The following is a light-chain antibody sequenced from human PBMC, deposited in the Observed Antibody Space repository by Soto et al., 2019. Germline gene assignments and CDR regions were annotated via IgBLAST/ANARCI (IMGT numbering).Light chain of an antibody. J-gene: IGKJ4*01. CDR2: GAS. Sequence: IVFTRSPVTPSLSPGLRATLSCRSSQSVSSSYLAWYQQKPGQAPRLLIYGASSRAAGIPNRFSGSGSGTDFALIINKLEPGDSAVYYCQQYGHSPLTFGGGTKVDIK. CDR3: QQYGHSPLT. CDR1: QSVSSSY. V-gene: IGKV3-20*01.